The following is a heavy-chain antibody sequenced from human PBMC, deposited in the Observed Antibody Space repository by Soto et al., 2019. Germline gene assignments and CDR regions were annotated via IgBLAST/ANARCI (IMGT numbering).Heavy chain of an antibody. J-gene: IGHJ5*02. CDR1: GGSISSSSYS. V-gene: IGHV4-30-2*01. Sequence: SETLSLTCTVSGGSISSSSYSWSWIRQPPAGGLEWIGYISRSGNAYYNPSLRSRVTISEDISKNQISLNLTSVNAADTAVYFCARVRDYGSGTLTWFDPWGQGTLVTVSS. CDR2: ISRSGNA. CDR3: ARVRDYGSGTLTWFDP. D-gene: IGHD3-10*01.